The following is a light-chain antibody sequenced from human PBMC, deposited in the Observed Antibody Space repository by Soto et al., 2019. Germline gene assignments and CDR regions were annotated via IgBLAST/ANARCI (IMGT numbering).Light chain of an antibody. CDR1: QSVSSSY. CDR3: QQYGSSPLS. CDR2: GAS. Sequence: EIVLTQSPCTLSLSPGERATLSCRASQSVSSSYLAWYQQKPGQAPRLLIYGASSRATGIPDRFRGSGSGTDFTLTISRLEPEDFAVYDCQQYGSSPLSFGGGTKVEIK. V-gene: IGKV3-20*01. J-gene: IGKJ4*01.